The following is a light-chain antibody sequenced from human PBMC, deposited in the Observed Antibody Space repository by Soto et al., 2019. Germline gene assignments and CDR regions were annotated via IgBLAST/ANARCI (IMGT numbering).Light chain of an antibody. CDR3: QQRLNWPLT. CDR2: DAS. CDR1: QSVSSF. V-gene: IGKV3-11*01. J-gene: IGKJ4*01. Sequence: EIVLTQSPATLSLSPGERATLSCRASQSVSSFFVWYQQKRGQAPRLLIYDASKRATGIPARFSGSGSGTDVTLTISSLEPEDFAVYSCQQRLNWPLTFGGGTTVEIK.